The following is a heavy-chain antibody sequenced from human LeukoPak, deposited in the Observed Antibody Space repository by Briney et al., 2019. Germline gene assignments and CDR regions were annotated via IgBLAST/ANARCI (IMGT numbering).Heavy chain of an antibody. Sequence: PSETLSLTCAVYGGSFSGYYWSWIRQPPGKGLEWIGEINHSGSTNYNPSLKSRVTISVDTSKNQFSLKLSSVTAADTAVYYCARGLSYYYGSGGLDPWGQGTLVTVSS. D-gene: IGHD3-10*01. J-gene: IGHJ5*02. CDR3: ARGLSYYYGSGGLDP. V-gene: IGHV4-34*01. CDR1: GGSFSGYY. CDR2: INHSGST.